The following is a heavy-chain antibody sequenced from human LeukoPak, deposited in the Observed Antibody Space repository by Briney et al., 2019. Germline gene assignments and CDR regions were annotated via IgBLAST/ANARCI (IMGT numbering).Heavy chain of an antibody. D-gene: IGHD3-10*01. J-gene: IGHJ4*02. Sequence: GGSLRLSCAASGFTFSSYGMHWVRQAPGKGLEWVAVISYDGSNKYYADSVKGRFTISRDNSKNTLYLQVNSLRAEDTAVYYCAKLWAGYYFDYWGQGTLVTVSS. CDR1: GFTFSSYG. CDR2: ISYDGSNK. CDR3: AKLWAGYYFDY. V-gene: IGHV3-30*18.